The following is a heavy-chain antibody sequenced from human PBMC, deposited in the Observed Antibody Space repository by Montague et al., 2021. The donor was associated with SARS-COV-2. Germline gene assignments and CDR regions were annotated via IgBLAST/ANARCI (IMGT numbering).Heavy chain of an antibody. J-gene: IGHJ1*01. D-gene: IGHD4-11*01. CDR3: VSGRDGSYSHFHF. CDR1: GVSINEYF. CDR2: IFFNRGP. Sequence: SETLSLTCTVSGVSINEYFWTWIRQTPGKGLEWIGYIFFNRGPXXXASXKNRVTISLDTSKSQVSLRLTSVTAADTAVYSCVSGRDGSYSHFHFWGQGALVTVSS. V-gene: IGHV4-59*01.